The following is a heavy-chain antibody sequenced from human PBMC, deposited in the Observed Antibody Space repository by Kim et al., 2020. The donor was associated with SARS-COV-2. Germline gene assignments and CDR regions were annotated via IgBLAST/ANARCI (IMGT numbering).Heavy chain of an antibody. V-gene: IGHV4-61*01. CDR2: IYYSGSS. D-gene: IGHD6-13*01. J-gene: IGHJ4*02. CDR1: GASVTTGRYY. Sequence: SETLSLTCIVSGASVTTGRYYWTWIRQPPGKGLEWIGNIYYSGSSNYNPSLRSRVTISVDTSENQFSLRLRSVTAADTAMYYCAGVFIAAAGSPNYWGQG. CDR3: AGVFIAAAGSPNY.